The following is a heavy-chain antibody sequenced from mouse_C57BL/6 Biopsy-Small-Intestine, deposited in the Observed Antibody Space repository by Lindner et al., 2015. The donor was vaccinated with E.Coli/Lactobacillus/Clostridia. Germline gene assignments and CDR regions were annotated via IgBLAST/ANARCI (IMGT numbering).Heavy chain of an antibody. CDR1: GYTFIGYY. D-gene: IGHD6-2*01. J-gene: IGHJ2*01. Sequence: SVKVSCKASGYTFIGYYMHWVRQAPGQGLEWMGWINPNNGATNYAQKFQDRVITTRDTSISTAYMEMSGLRSDDTAVYYCARDSAGYSTSWSQFDYWGQGTLVRVSS. CDR2: INPNNGAT. V-gene: IGHV1-53*01. CDR3: ARDSAGYSTSWSQFDY.